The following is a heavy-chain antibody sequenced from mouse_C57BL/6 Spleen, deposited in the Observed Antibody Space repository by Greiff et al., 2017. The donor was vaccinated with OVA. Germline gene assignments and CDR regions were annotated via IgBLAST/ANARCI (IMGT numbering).Heavy chain of an antibody. CDR1: GYTFTDYY. V-gene: IGHV1-26*01. Sequence: EVQLQQSGPELVKPGASVKISCKASGYTFTDYYMNWVKQSHGKSLEWIGDINPNNGGTSYNQKFKGKATLTVDKSSSTAYMELRSLTSEDSAVYYCARRRLHDYWGQGTTLTVSS. CDR3: ARRRLHDY. J-gene: IGHJ2*01. CDR2: INPNNGGT.